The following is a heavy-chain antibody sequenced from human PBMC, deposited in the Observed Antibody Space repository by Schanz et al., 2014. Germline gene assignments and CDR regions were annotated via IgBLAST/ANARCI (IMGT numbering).Heavy chain of an antibody. V-gene: IGHV3-7*05. J-gene: IGHJ6*02. CDR1: GFTVSSNH. Sequence: EGQLAESGGGLVQPGGSLRLSCAVSGFTVSSNHMSWVRQAPGKGLEWVANIKQDGSEKYYVDAVKGRFTISRDNAKNSLYLQMNSLRAEDTAVFYCAKGMGYCSGGTCYDYYYYGLDVWGQGTTVTVSS. CDR3: AKGMGYCSGGTCYDYYYYGLDV. CDR2: IKQDGSEK. D-gene: IGHD2-15*01.